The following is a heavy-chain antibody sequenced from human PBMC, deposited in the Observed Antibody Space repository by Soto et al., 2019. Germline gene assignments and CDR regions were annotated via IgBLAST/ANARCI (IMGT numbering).Heavy chain of an antibody. CDR3: ARRQISPPTRGAASARGGMDV. Sequence: QVQLVESGGGVVQPGRSLRLSCAASGFNFNNYGMHWVRQALGKGLEWVAVIWNDGNGYYYANSVKGRFTISRDNSKNTLYLQMSSLRAEDTAVYYCARRQISPPTRGAASARGGMDVWGQGTTVTVSS. D-gene: IGHD6-13*01. CDR2: IWNDGNGY. V-gene: IGHV3-33*01. J-gene: IGHJ6*02. CDR1: GFNFNNYG.